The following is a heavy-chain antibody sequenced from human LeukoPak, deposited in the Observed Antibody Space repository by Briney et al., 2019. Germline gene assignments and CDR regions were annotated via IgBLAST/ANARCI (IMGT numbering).Heavy chain of an antibody. D-gene: IGHD2-15*01. Sequence: GRSLRLSCAASGFTFSSYAMHWVRQAPGKGLEWVAVISYDGSNKYYADSVKGLFTISRDNSKNTLYLQMNSLRAEDTAVYYCARAGYCSGGSCYLSYFDYWGQGTLVTVSS. J-gene: IGHJ4*02. CDR3: ARAGYCSGGSCYLSYFDY. V-gene: IGHV3-30*04. CDR1: GFTFSSYA. CDR2: ISYDGSNK.